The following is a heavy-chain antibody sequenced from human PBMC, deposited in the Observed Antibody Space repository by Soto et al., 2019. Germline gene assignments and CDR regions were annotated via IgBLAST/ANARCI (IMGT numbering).Heavy chain of an antibody. D-gene: IGHD6-13*01. V-gene: IGHV4-4*02. CDR2: IYHSGST. CDR3: ASLCIAAGLYLYGMDV. CDR1: GRSISSSNW. J-gene: IGHJ6*02. Sequence: SETLSLTCAVSGRSISSSNWWSWVRQPPGKGLEWIGEIYHSGSTNYIPSLKSRVTISVDKSKNQFSLKLSPVTAADTAVYYCASLCIAAGLYLYGMDVWGQGTTVTVSS.